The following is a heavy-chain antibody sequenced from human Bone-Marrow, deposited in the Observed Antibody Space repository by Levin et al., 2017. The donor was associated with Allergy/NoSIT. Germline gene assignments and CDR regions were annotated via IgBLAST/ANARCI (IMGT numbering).Heavy chain of an antibody. J-gene: IGHJ4*02. CDR2: INEAGGI. Sequence: GGSLRLSCAASGFTFRNYAMSWVRQAPGKGLEWVSGINEAGGIYYADSVKGRFTISRDNSKNMVFLQMDSLCAEDTAIYYCVKDYWRGDTCSSFLDDWGQGPRVTVSS. CDR3: VKDYWRGDTCSSFLDD. D-gene: IGHD2-15*01. CDR1: GFTFRNYA. V-gene: IGHV3-23*01.